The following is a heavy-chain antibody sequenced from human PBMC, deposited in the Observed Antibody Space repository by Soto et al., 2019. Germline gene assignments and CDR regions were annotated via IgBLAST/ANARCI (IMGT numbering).Heavy chain of an antibody. CDR2: IYYSGST. J-gene: IGHJ6*02. CDR1: GGPISSGDYY. Sequence: SETLSLTCTVSGGPISSGDYYWSWIRQAPGKGLEWIGYIYYSGSTYYNPSLNSRVTISVDTSKNQFSLKLSSVTAADTAVYYCARATSGSYSPFMDIWGQGTTV. CDR3: ARATSGSYSPFMDI. D-gene: IGHD3-22*01. V-gene: IGHV4-30-4*01.